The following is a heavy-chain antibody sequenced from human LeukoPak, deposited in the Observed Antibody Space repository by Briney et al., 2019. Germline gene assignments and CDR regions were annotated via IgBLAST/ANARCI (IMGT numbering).Heavy chain of an antibody. J-gene: IGHJ6*02. CDR1: GFTFSSYS. Sequence: AGGSLRLSCAASGFTFSSYSMNWVRQAPGRGLEWVSYISSSSSTIYHADSVKGRFTISRDNAKNSLYLQMNSLRDEDTAVYYCARGEWSTSAYGMDVWGQGTTVTVSS. CDR2: ISSSSSTI. CDR3: ARGEWSTSAYGMDV. V-gene: IGHV3-48*02. D-gene: IGHD1-26*01.